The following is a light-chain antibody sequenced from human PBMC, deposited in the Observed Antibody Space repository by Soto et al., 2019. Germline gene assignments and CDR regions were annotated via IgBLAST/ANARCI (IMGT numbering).Light chain of an antibody. CDR2: EGS. CDR1: SSDVGSYNL. Sequence: QSALTQPASVSGSPGQSITISCTGTSSDVGSYNLVSWYQQHPGKAPKLMIYEGSKRPSGVSNRFSGSKSGNTASLTISGLQAEDEADYYCSSYTRSDTVLFGGGTQLTVL. CDR3: SSYTRSDTVL. V-gene: IGLV2-14*02. J-gene: IGLJ2*01.